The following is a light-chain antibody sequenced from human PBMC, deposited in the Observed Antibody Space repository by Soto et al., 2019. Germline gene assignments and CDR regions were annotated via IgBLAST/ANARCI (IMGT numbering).Light chain of an antibody. CDR1: SSNIGSNY. V-gene: IGLV1-47*01. CDR2: RNN. J-gene: IGLJ1*01. Sequence: QSVLTQPPSASGTPGQRVTIPCSGSSSNIGSNYVYWYQQLPGTAPKLLIYRNNQRPSGVPDRFSGSKSGTSASLAISGLRSEDEADYYCAAWDDSLSGFYVFGTGTKLTVL. CDR3: AAWDDSLSGFYV.